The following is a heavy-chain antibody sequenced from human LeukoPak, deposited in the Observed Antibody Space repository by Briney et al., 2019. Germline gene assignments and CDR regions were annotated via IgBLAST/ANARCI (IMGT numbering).Heavy chain of an antibody. J-gene: IGHJ3*02. D-gene: IGHD3-10*01. Sequence: GGSLRLSCAASGFTFSSYGMHWVRQAPGKGLEWVAVISYDGSNKYYADSVKGRFTISRDNSKNTLYLQMNSLRAEDTAVYYCAKDQGIWFGELNSAFDIWGQGTMVTVSS. CDR3: AKDQGIWFGELNSAFDI. V-gene: IGHV3-30*18. CDR2: ISYDGSNK. CDR1: GFTFSSYG.